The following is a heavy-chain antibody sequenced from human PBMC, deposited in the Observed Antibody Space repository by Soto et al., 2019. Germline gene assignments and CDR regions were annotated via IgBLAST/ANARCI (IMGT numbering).Heavy chain of an antibody. CDR2: IYYSGST. CDR1: GGSISSYY. D-gene: IGHD3-22*01. V-gene: IGHV4-59*08. CDR3: ASQYDSSLIDY. Sequence: SETLSLTCTVSGGSISSYYWSWIRQPPGKGLEWIGYIYYSGSTNYNPSLKSRVTISVDTSKNQFSLKLSSVTAADTAVYYCASQYDSSLIDYWGQGTLVTVSS. J-gene: IGHJ4*02.